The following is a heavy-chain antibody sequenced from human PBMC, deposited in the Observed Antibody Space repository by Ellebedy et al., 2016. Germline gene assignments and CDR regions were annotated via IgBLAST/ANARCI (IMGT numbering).Heavy chain of an antibody. Sequence: GGSLRLSCAASGLTGFTLSSYWMNWVRQAPGKGLEWVAIIKQDGSEQFYVDSVKGRFTISRDNAKNSVYLQMNSLRAEDTAVYYCAGGSGWRADKWGQGTLVTVSS. CDR2: IKQDGSEQ. CDR1: GLTGFTLSSYW. J-gene: IGHJ4*02. D-gene: IGHD6-19*01. V-gene: IGHV3-7*03. CDR3: AGGSGWRADK.